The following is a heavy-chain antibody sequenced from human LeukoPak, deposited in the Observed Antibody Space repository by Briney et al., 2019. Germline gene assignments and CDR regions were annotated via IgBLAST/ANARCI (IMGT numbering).Heavy chain of an antibody. CDR3: AKDLKGWIAVAGLPDY. CDR1: GFTFDDYA. CDR2: INWNSGDI. J-gene: IGHJ4*02. Sequence: PEGSLRLSCTASGFTFDDYAMHWVRQAPGKGLEWVSGINWNSGDIGYADSVKGRFTISRDNAKNALFLQMNSLRAEDTALYYCAKDLKGWIAVAGLPDYWGQGTLVTVSS. D-gene: IGHD6-19*01. V-gene: IGHV3-9*01.